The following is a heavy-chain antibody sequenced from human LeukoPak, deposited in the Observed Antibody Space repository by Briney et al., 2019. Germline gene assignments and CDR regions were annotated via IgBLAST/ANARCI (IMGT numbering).Heavy chain of an antibody. CDR2: IYSGGST. D-gene: IGHD3-22*01. J-gene: IGHJ2*01. CDR1: GFTVSSNY. V-gene: IGHV3-53*01. CDR3: ARLRGYDSSDYLHWYFDL. Sequence: GGSLRLSCAASGFTVSSNYMSWVRQAPGKGLEWVSVIYSGGSTYYADSVKGRFTISRDNSKNTLYLQMNSLRAEDTAVYYCARLRGYDSSDYLHWYFDLWGRGTLVTVSS.